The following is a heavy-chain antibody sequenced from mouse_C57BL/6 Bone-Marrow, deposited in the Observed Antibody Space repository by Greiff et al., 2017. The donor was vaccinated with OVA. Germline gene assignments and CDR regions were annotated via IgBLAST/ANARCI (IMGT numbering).Heavy chain of an antibody. CDR2: IDPANGDT. CDR1: GFTIKDDY. Sequence: EVQLQQSGAELVRPGASVKLSCTASGFTIKDDYMHWVKQRPEQGLEWIGWIDPANGDTEYASKFQGKATITADTSSNTAYVQLSSLTSEDADVYYCTTGSSYEDWYFDVWGTGTTVTVSS. J-gene: IGHJ1*03. D-gene: IGHD1-1*01. CDR3: TTGSSYEDWYFDV. V-gene: IGHV14-4*01.